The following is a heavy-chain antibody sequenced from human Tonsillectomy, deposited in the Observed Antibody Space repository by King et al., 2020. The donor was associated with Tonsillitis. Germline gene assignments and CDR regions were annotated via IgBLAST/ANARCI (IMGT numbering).Heavy chain of an antibody. J-gene: IGHJ4*02. CDR2: ISGSGSPI. CDR1: GFTFSTYS. V-gene: IGHV3-48*01. Sequence: VQLVESGGGLVQPGGSLRLSCVASGFTFSTYSMNWVRQAPGKGLEWVSYISGSGSPICDADSVKGRFTISRDHAKNSLFLQMNSLRAEDTAVYYCARDHNWGFDYWGQGTLVTVSS. D-gene: IGHD7-27*01. CDR3: ARDHNWGFDY.